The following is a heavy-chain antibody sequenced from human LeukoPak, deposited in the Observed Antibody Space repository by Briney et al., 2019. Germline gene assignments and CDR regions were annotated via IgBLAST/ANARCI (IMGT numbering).Heavy chain of an antibody. CDR2: IYSGGST. CDR3: ARAEMATIHFDY. CDR1: GFTFSSYA. J-gene: IGHJ4*02. D-gene: IGHD5-24*01. V-gene: IGHV3-66*01. Sequence: GGSLRLSCAASGFTFSSYAMSWVRQAPGKGLEWVSVIYSGGSTYYADSVKGRFTISRDNSKNTLYLQMNSLRAEDTAVYYCARAEMATIHFDYWGQGTLVTVSS.